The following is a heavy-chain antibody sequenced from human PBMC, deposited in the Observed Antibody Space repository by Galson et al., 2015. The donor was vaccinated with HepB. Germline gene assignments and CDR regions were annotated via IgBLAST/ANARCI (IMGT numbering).Heavy chain of an antibody. CDR1: GFTFSTYN. CDR3: ARDRYGDYIFDS. D-gene: IGHD4-17*01. J-gene: IGHJ4*02. Sequence: SLRLSCAASGFTFSTYNMNWVRQAPGKGLEWVAFISSSSRYIYYADSVKGRFSISRDNAKNSLYLEMNSLRAEDTAVYYCARDRYGDYIFDSWGQGTLVTVSS. V-gene: IGHV3-21*01. CDR2: ISSSSRYI.